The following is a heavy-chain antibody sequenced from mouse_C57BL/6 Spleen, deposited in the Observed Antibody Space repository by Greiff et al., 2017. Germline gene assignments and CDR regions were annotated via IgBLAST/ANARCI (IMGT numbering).Heavy chain of an antibody. CDR2: IYPSDSET. CDR1: GYTFTSYW. J-gene: IGHJ1*03. CDR3: AREGGDESYWYFDV. Sequence: QVQLQQPGAELVRPGSSVKLSCKASGYTFTSYWMDWVKQRPGQGLEWIGNIYPSDSETHYNQKFKDKATLTVDKSSSTAYMQLSSLTSEDSAVYYCAREGGDESYWYFDVWGTGTTVTVSS. V-gene: IGHV1-61*01. D-gene: IGHD2-13*01.